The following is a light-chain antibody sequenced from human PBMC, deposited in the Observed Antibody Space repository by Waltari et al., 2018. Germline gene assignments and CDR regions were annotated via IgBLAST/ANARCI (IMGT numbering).Light chain of an antibody. J-gene: IGKJ4*01. CDR3: HQYGSPPLT. CDR1: AIISNDH. Sequence: EIVLTQFPDTLSFSPGERVALSCRASAIISNDHLSWYQQQPGQAPRLLIYGASRRATSVPDRFSGSGSGTDFTLTISRLEPEDFAFYYCHQYGSPPLTFGGGVKVEIK. V-gene: IGKV3-20*01. CDR2: GAS.